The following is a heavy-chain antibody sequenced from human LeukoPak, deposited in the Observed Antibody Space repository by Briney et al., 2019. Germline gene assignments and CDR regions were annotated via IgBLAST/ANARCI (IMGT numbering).Heavy chain of an antibody. CDR3: ARGIRRVRETAPGY. J-gene: IGHJ4*02. CDR1: GYTFTSYD. D-gene: IGHD5-24*01. V-gene: IGHV1-8*01. CDR2: MNPNSGNT. Sequence: ASVKVPCKASGYTFTSYDINWVRQATGQGLEWMGWMNPNSGNTGYAQKFQGRVTMTRNTSISTAYMELSSLRSEDTAVYYCARGIRRVRETAPGYWGQGTLVTVSS.